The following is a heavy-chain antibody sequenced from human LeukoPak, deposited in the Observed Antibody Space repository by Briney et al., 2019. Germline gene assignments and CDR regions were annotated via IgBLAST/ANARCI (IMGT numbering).Heavy chain of an antibody. CDR3: ARAPPHYYDSDVPFDY. J-gene: IGHJ4*02. D-gene: IGHD3-22*01. V-gene: IGHV1-69*01. CDR1: GGTFSSYA. CDR2: IIPIFGTA. Sequence: ASVNVSFKASGGTFSSYAISWVRQAPGQGLEWMGGIIPIFGTASYAQKFQGRVTITADESTSTAYMELSSLKSDDTAVYYCARAPPHYYDSDVPFDYWGQGTLVTVSS.